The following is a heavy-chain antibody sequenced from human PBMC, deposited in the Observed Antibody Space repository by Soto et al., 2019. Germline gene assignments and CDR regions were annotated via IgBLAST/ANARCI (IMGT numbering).Heavy chain of an antibody. Sequence: ASETLSLTCTVSGGSIRSGAYYWSWIRQHPGKGLEWIGYIHYSGSTYYNPSLQSRVTISIDTSKNQFSLRLSSVTAADTALYYCARERVWAYGDYGRAFDYWGQGTLVTVSS. CDR2: IHYSGST. CDR1: GGSIRSGAYY. J-gene: IGHJ4*02. V-gene: IGHV4-31*03. D-gene: IGHD4-17*01. CDR3: ARERVWAYGDYGRAFDY.